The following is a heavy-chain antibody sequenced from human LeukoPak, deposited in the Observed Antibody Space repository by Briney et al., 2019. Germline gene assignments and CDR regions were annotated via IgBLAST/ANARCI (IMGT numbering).Heavy chain of an antibody. CDR2: CYYGWSS. J-gene: IGHJ6*03. Sequence: SETLSLTCTVSGGSFNSGGSYWSWIRRHPGKGLEWFGCCYYGWSSYYNPSLKSRVTLSLDTSKYQFSLKLSSVTAADTAVYYCARDNGDFRSIYYDMDVWGKGTTVTVSS. CDR3: ARDNGDFRSIYYDMDV. CDR1: GGSFNSGGSY. V-gene: IGHV4-31*03. D-gene: IGHD2-8*01.